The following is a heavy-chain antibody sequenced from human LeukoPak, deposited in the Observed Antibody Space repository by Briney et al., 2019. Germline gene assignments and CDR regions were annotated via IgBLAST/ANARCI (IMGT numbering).Heavy chain of an antibody. D-gene: IGHD6-13*01. CDR1: GVSISSYY. V-gene: IGHV4-59*01. Sequence: SETLSLTCTVSGVSISSYYWSWIRQSPGKGLEWIGYIYYSGSTNYNPSLKSRVTIYVDTSKNQFSLKLSSVTAADTAVYYCARDFGIAAAGSRYWYFDLWGRGTLVTVSS. J-gene: IGHJ2*01. CDR2: IYYSGST. CDR3: ARDFGIAAAGSRYWYFDL.